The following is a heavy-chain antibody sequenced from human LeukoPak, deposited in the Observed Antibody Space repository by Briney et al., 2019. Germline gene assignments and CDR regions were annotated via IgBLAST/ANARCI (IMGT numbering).Heavy chain of an antibody. CDR3: ARVKVVAGQDFDY. J-gene: IGHJ4*02. D-gene: IGHD6-19*01. Sequence: ASVKVSCKASGYTFTSFHMHWVRQAPGQGLEWMGIINPSGGGTSYPQKFQGRVTMTRDTSTSTVYMELSSLRSEDTAVYYCARVKVVAGQDFDYWGQGTLVTVSS. V-gene: IGHV1-46*01. CDR1: GYTFTSFH. CDR2: INPSGGGT.